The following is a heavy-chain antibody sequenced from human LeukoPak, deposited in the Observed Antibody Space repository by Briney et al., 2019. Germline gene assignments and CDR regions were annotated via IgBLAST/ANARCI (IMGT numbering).Heavy chain of an antibody. CDR3: ARGGTNRGNYESNWFDP. D-gene: IGHD1-1*01. J-gene: IGHJ5*02. V-gene: IGHV3-33*08. CDR2: IWYDGSNK. CDR1: GFTFDNYA. Sequence: GGSLRLSCAASGFTFDNYAMTWVRQAPGKGLEWVAVIWYDGSNKYYAESVKGRFTISRDNSKNTLYLQMDSLRAEDTGVYYCARGGTNRGNYESNWFDPWGQGTLVTVSS.